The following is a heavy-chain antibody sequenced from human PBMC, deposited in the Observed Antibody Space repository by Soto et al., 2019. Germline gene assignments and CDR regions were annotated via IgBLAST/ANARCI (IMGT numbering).Heavy chain of an antibody. D-gene: IGHD3-10*01. CDR2: ITDTGGDA. J-gene: IGHJ4*02. Sequence: EVQLLESGGDLKQPGGSLRLSCVASGLTFGSRAMSWVLQAPGEGLQWVSTITDTGGDAKYADSVRGRFVISRDNSKKTLYLQMTSLTAEDSAMYFCARGSTDSYPGSRIFDFWGRGTLVTVSS. CDR1: GLTFGSRA. V-gene: IGHV3-23*01. CDR3: ARGSTDSYPGSRIFDF.